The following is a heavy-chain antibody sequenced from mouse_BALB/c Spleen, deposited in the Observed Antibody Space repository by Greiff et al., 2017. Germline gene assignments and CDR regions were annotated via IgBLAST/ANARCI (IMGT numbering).Heavy chain of an antibody. CDR2: IRLKSNNYAT. CDR1: GFTFSNYW. D-gene: IGHD1-1*01. V-gene: IGHV6-6*02. CDR3: TRRGSSLFAY. J-gene: IGHJ3*01. Sequence: EVKLMESGGGLVQPGGSMQLSCVASGFTFSNYWMNWVRQSPEKGLEWVAEIRLKSNNYATHYAESVKGRFTISRDDSKSSVYLQMNNLRAEDTGIYYCTRRGSSLFAYWGQGTLVTVSA.